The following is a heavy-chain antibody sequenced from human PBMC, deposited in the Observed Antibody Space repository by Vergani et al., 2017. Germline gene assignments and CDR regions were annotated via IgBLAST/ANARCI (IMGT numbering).Heavy chain of an antibody. D-gene: IGHD6-13*01. J-gene: IGHJ2*01. V-gene: IGHV1-18*01. CDR3: ARALRSSSWKGGYWYFDL. CDR1: GYTFTSYG. CDR2: ISAYNGNT. Sequence: QVQLVQSGAEVKKPGASVKVSCKASGYTFTSYGISWVRQAPGQGLEWMGWISAYNGNTNYAQKLQGRVTMTTDKSTSTAYMELRSLRSDDTAVYYCARALRSSSWKGGYWYFDLWGRGTLVTVSS.